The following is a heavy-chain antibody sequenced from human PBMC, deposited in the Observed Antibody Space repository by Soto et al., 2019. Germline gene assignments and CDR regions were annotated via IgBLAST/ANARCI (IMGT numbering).Heavy chain of an antibody. CDR1: GFTFSSYA. CDR2: ISGSGGST. V-gene: IGHV3-23*01. CDR3: ARLYYYDSSGYQGAIDY. Sequence: EVPLLESGGGLVQPGGSLRLSCAASGFTFSSYAMSWVRQAPGKGLEWVSAISGSGGSTYYADSVKGRFTISRDNSKNTLYLQMNSLRAEDTAVYYCARLYYYDSSGYQGAIDYWGQGTLVTVSS. D-gene: IGHD3-22*01. J-gene: IGHJ4*02.